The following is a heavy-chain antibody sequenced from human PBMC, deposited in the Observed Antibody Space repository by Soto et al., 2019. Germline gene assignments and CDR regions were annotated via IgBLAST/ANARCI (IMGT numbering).Heavy chain of an antibody. Sequence: PSETLSLTCAVSGGSISSSNWWSCVRQPPGKGLEWIGEIYHSGSTNYNPSLKSRVTISVDKSKNQFSLKLSSVTAADTAVYYCARRGVGATLVDYWGQGTLVTVYS. V-gene: IGHV4-4*02. CDR1: GGSISSSNW. J-gene: IGHJ4*02. CDR3: ARRGVGATLVDY. D-gene: IGHD1-26*01. CDR2: IYHSGST.